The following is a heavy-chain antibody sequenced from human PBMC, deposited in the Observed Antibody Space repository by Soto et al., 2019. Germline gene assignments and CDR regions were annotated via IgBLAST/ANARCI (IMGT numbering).Heavy chain of an antibody. Sequence: SETLSLTCTVSGGSISSGGYYWSWIRQHPGKGLEWIGYIYYSGSTYYNPSLKSRVTISVDTSKNQFSLKLSSVTAADTAVYYCARRTNLEPDENYFDYWGQGTLVTVSS. V-gene: IGHV4-31*03. CDR1: GGSISSGGYY. CDR3: ARRTNLEPDENYFDY. CDR2: IYYSGST. J-gene: IGHJ4*02.